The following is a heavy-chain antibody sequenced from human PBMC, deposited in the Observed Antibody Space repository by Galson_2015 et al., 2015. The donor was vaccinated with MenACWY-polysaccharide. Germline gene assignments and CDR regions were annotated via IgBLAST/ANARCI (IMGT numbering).Heavy chain of an antibody. V-gene: IGHV3-21*01. D-gene: IGHD1-26*01. CDR2: ISSSSSYI. CDR1: GFTFSSYS. CDR3: AREQSGSYNYYYGMDV. J-gene: IGHJ6*02. Sequence: SLRLSCAASGFTFSSYSMNWVRQAPGKGLEWVSSISSSSSYIYYADSVKGRFTISRDNAKNSLYLQMNSLRAEDTAVYYCAREQSGSYNYYYGMDVWGQGTTVTVSS.